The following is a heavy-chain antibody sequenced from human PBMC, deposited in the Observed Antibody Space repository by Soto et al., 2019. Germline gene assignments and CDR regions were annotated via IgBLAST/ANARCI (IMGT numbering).Heavy chain of an antibody. J-gene: IGHJ5*02. CDR1: GGTFSSYT. Sequence: QVQLVQSGAEVKKPGSSVKVSCKASGGTFSSYTISWVRQAPGQGLEWMGRIIPILGIANYAQKFQGRVTXTXXKSTSTAYMELSSLRSEDTAVYYCAESPNRNGFDPWGQGTLVTVSS. CDR2: IIPILGIA. V-gene: IGHV1-69*02. CDR3: AESPNRNGFDP.